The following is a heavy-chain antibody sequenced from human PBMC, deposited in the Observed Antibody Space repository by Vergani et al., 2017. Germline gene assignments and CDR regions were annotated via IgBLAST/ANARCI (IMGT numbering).Heavy chain of an antibody. CDR1: GGSISSYY. Sequence: QVQLQESGPGLVKPSETLSLTCTVSGGSISSYYWSWIRQPPGKGLEWIGYIYYSGSTNYNPSLKGRVTISVDTSKNQFSLKLSSVTAADTAVYYCARGQLVDENYFDYWGQGTLVTVSS. CDR3: ARGQLVDENYFDY. J-gene: IGHJ4*02. V-gene: IGHV4-59*01. D-gene: IGHD6-6*01. CDR2: IYYSGST.